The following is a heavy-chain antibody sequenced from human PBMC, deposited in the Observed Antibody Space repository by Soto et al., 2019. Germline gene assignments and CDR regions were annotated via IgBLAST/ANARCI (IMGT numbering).Heavy chain of an antibody. CDR3: ARDRPERIVGATNYFDY. CDR2: INPNSGGT. J-gene: IGHJ4*02. V-gene: IGHV1-2*02. Sequence: QVQLVQSGAEVKKPGASVKVSCKASGYTFTGYYMHWVRQAPGQGLEWMGWINPNSGGTNYAQKFQGRVTMTRDTSISTAYRELSRLRSDDTAVYYCARDRPERIVGATNYFDYWGQGTLVTVSS. CDR1: GYTFTGYY. D-gene: IGHD1-26*01.